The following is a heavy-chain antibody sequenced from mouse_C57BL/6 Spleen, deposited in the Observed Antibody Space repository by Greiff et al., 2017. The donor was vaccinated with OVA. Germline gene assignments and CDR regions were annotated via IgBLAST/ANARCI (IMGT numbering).Heavy chain of an antibody. CDR1: GYTFTSYT. V-gene: IGHV1-4*01. Sequence: VKLMESGAELARPGASVKMSCKASGYTFTSYTMHWVKQRPGQGLEWIGYINPSSGYTKYNQKFKDKATLTADKSSSTAYMQLSSLTSEDSAVYYCASWDVVDYWGQGTTLTVSS. J-gene: IGHJ2*01. D-gene: IGHD4-1*01. CDR3: ASWDVVDY. CDR2: INPSSGYT.